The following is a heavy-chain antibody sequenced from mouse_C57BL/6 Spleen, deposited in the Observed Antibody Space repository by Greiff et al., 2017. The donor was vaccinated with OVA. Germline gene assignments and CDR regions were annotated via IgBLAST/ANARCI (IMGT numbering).Heavy chain of an antibody. J-gene: IGHJ1*03. CDR3: ARWPYYGSSYGYFDV. Sequence: VQLKESGPELVKPGASVKISCKASGYAFSSSWMNWVKQRPGKGLEWIGRIYPGDGDTNYNGKFKGKATLTADKSSSTAYMQLSSLTSEDSAVYFCARWPYYGSSYGYFDVWGTGTTVTVSS. D-gene: IGHD1-1*01. V-gene: IGHV1-82*01. CDR1: GYAFSSSW. CDR2: IYPGDGDT.